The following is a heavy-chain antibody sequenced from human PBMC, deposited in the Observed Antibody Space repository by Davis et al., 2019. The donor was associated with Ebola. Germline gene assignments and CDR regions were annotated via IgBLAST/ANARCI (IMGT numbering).Heavy chain of an antibody. CDR1: GGSISSSSYY. D-gene: IGHD3-9*01. J-gene: IGHJ6*02. V-gene: IGHV4-39*07. Sequence: SETLSLTCTVSGGSISSSSYYWGWIRQPPGKGLEWIGSIYYSGSTNYNPSLKSRVTISVDTSKNQFSLKLSSVTAADTAVYYCARGRDIYPRRYYYYGMDVWGQGTTVTASS. CDR2: IYYSGST. CDR3: ARGRDIYPRRYYYYGMDV.